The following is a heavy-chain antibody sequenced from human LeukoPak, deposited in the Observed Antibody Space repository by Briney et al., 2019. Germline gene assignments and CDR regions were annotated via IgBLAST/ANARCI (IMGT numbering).Heavy chain of an antibody. Sequence: ASVKVSCKASGYTFTSYGISWVRQAPGQGLEWMGWISAYNGNTNYAQELQGRVTMTTDTSTSTAYMELRSLRSDDTAVYYCARDYEFWPLMDVWGKGTTVTVSS. CDR2: ISAYNGNT. D-gene: IGHD3-3*01. CDR1: GYTFTSYG. CDR3: ARDYEFWPLMDV. V-gene: IGHV1-18*01. J-gene: IGHJ6*03.